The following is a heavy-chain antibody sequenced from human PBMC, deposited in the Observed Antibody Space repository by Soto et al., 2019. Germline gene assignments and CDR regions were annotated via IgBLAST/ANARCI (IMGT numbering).Heavy chain of an antibody. J-gene: IGHJ6*02. D-gene: IGHD2-21*02. CDR1: GYTFTSYY. V-gene: IGHV1-46*01. CDR3: ARNSVVVVTFYGMDV. CDR2: INPSGGST. Sequence: ASVKVSCKASGYTFTSYYMHWVRQAPGQGLEWMGIINPSGGSTSYAQKFQGRVTMTRDTSTSTVYMELSSLRSEDTAVYYCARNSVVVVTFYGMDVWGQGTTVTVSS.